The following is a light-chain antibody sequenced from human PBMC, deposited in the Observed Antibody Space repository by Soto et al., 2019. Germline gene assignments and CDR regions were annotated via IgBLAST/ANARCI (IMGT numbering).Light chain of an antibody. CDR1: YSNIGAGYE. V-gene: IGLV1-40*01. Sequence: QSALTQPPSVSGAPGQRVTISCTGSYSNIGAGYEVHWYQQIPGTAPKLLISGHNNRPSGVPDRFFGSKSGTSASLAISGLRSEDEADYYCAAWDDSLSAAVFGGGTKLTVL. CDR3: AAWDDSLSAAV. J-gene: IGLJ7*01. CDR2: GHN.